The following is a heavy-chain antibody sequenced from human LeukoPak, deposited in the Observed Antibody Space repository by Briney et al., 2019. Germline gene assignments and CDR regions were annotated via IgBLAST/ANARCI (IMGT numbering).Heavy chain of an antibody. Sequence: GGSLRLSCAASGFTFSRNVMHWVRQAPGKGLEWVALISYDGNNKFYADAVKGRFTISRDNSRNTLYLQMNSLRGEDAAVYSCARGGIPTGPYYYFYYMDVWGKGTAVTVSS. V-gene: IGHV3-30*01. CDR1: GFTFSRNV. CDR3: ARGGIPTGPYYYFYYMDV. D-gene: IGHD3-10*01. CDR2: ISYDGNNK. J-gene: IGHJ6*03.